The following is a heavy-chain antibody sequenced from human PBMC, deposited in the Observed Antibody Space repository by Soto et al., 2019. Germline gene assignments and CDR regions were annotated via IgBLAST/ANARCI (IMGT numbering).Heavy chain of an antibody. CDR3: ARDPPYSSYYNWFDP. V-gene: IGHV6-1*01. Sequence: PSPTLSLTCAISGEKVSSSSAASNWIKQSPSRGLEWLGRTYYRSKWYNDYAVSVKSRITINPDTSKNQFSLHLNSVTPEDTAVYYCARDPPYSSYYNWFDPWGQGTLVTVSS. J-gene: IGHJ5*02. CDR2: TYYRSKWYN. D-gene: IGHD6-6*01. CDR1: GEKVSSSSAA.